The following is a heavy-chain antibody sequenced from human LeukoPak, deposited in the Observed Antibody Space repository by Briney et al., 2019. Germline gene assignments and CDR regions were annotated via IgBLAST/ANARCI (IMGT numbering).Heavy chain of an antibody. CDR2: IYGGNGNT. D-gene: IGHD2-21*02. J-gene: IGHJ4*02. CDR3: ARGWGGDCYHVH. CDR1: GYTFTSYA. V-gene: IGHV1-3*01. Sequence: VGSVRVSCKASGYTFTSYAMHWVRQAPGQRLEWMGWIYGGNGNTKYSQKFQGRVSITRDTSASTVYMELSSLGSEDTAVYYCARGWGGDCYHVHWGQGTLVTVSS.